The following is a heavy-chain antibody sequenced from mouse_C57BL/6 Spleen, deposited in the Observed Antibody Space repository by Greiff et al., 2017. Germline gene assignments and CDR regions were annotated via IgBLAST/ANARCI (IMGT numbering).Heavy chain of an antibody. D-gene: IGHD1-1*01. J-gene: IGHJ4*01. CDR1: GYAFSSSW. CDR3: AREEITTAMDY. CDR2: VYPGDGET. Sequence: VQLQQSGPELVKPGASVKISCKASGYAFSSSWMNWVKQRPGKGLEWIGRVYPGDGETNYNGKCKGKATLTADKSSSTAYMQLSSLTSEDSAVYFCAREEITTAMDYGGQGTSVTVSS. V-gene: IGHV1-82*01.